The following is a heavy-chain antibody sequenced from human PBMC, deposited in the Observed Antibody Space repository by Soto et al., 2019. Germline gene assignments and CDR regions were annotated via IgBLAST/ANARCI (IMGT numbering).Heavy chain of an antibody. CDR2: IYYSGST. V-gene: IGHV4-30-4*01. Sequence: LCLRSTVGEGTIRSGGYCWSWNSQTPGKGLEWIGYIYYSGSTYYNPSLKSRVTISVDTSKNQFSLKLSSVTAADTAVYYCASYRRIAAAGTYYYYYGMDVWGQGTTVTVYS. CDR3: ASYRRIAAAGTYYYYYGMDV. D-gene: IGHD6-13*01. CDR1: EGTIRSGGYC. J-gene: IGHJ6*02.